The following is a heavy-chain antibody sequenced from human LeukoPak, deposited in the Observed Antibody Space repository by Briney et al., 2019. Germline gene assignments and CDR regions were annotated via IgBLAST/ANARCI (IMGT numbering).Heavy chain of an antibody. J-gene: IGHJ4*02. CDR1: GFTFSSYA. CDR3: ARWGNTYYDFWSVDY. D-gene: IGHD3-3*01. Sequence: GGSLRLSCAASGFTFSSYAMHWVRQAPGKGLEWVAVISYDGSNKYYADSVKGRFTISRDNSKNTLYLQMNSLRAEDTAVYYCARWGNTYYDFWSVDYWGQGTLVTVSS. CDR2: ISYDGSNK. V-gene: IGHV3-30*04.